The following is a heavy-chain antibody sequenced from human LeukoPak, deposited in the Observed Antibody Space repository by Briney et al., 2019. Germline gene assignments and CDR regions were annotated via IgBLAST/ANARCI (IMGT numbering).Heavy chain of an antibody. D-gene: IGHD4-17*01. CDR1: GFTFSSYG. V-gene: IGHV3-30*18. CDR3: AKEIITGDDYGDFSNYGMDV. Sequence: RGSLRLSCAASGFTFSSYGMHWVRQAPGKGLEWVAVISYEGSNKKYTDSVKGRFTISRDNSKNTLYLQMNSLRAEDTAVYYCAKEIITGDDYGDFSNYGMDVWGQGTTVTVSS. J-gene: IGHJ6*02. CDR2: ISYEGSNK.